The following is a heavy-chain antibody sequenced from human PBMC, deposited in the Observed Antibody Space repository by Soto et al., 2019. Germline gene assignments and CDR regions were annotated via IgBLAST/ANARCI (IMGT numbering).Heavy chain of an antibody. V-gene: IGHV3-9*01. Sequence: EVQLVESGGGLVQPGRSLRLSCAVSGFTFADFAMHWVRQAPGQGLEWVSGISWDGGDIGYADSVKGRFTISRDNAKNSLYLQLNSLRPEDTALYYCAKDADLGGYDFRPEYGVDVWGQGTTVTVSS. D-gene: IGHD5-12*01. CDR2: ISWDGGDI. CDR3: AKDADLGGYDFRPEYGVDV. CDR1: GFTFADFA. J-gene: IGHJ6*02.